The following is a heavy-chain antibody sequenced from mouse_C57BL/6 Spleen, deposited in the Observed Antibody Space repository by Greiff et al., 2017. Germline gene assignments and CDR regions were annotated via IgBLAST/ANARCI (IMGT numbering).Heavy chain of an antibody. Sequence: VQLQQSGAELAKPGASVKLSCKASGYTFTSYWMHWVKQRPGQGLEWIGYINPRSGYTKYNQKFKDKATLTADKSSSTAYMQLSSLTDEDAAVYCCAGWGAMDYWGQGTSVTVSA. J-gene: IGHJ4*01. V-gene: IGHV1-7*01. CDR2: INPRSGYT. CDR1: GYTFTSYW. CDR3: AGWGAMDY.